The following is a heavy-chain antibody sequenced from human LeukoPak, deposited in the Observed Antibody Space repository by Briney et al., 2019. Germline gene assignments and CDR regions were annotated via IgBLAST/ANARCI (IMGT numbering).Heavy chain of an antibody. J-gene: IGHJ4*02. V-gene: IGHV3-30*04. CDR1: GFTFSSYA. CDR2: ISYDGSNK. Sequence: GGSLRLSCAASGFTFSSYAMHWVRQAPGKGLEWVAVISYDGSNKYYADSVKGRFTIPRDNSKNTLYLQMNSLRAEDTAVYYCARDREWAARVFDHWGQGTLVTVSS. D-gene: IGHD6-6*01. CDR3: ARDREWAARVFDH.